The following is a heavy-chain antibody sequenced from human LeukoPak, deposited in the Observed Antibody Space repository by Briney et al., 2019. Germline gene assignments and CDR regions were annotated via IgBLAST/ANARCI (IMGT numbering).Heavy chain of an antibody. V-gene: IGHV3-74*01. CDR3: TTGPSFGYES. J-gene: IGHJ4*02. Sequence: GGSLRLSCAASGMTFSNHWMHWVRQAPGKGLVWVSLIKTDGRTTIYADSVKGRLTISRDDGKSTLYLQMNSLGAEDTAIYYCTTGPSFGYESWGQGTVVTVSS. CDR2: IKTDGRTT. CDR1: GMTFSNHW. D-gene: IGHD3-22*01.